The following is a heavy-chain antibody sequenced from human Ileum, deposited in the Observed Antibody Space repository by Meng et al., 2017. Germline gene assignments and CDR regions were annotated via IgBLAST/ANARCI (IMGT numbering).Heavy chain of an antibody. CDR1: GFSFRSPW. Sequence: MGESERVLFQHGGSLRPSVCSRGFSFRSPWLHWCRQAPGKGLVWVSCINTDENSTSYADSVKGRFTISRDNAKNTLYLQMDSLRAEDTAVYYCFCFGRSVYTDYWGQGTLVTVSS. D-gene: IGHD5/OR15-5a*01. J-gene: IGHJ4*02. CDR2: INTDENST. V-gene: IGHV3-74*01. CDR3: FCFGRSVYTDY.